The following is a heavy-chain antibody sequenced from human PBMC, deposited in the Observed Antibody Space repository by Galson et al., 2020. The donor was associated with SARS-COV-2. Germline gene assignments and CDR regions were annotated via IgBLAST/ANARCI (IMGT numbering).Heavy chain of an antibody. CDR3: ARAPYLMNYMVDY. D-gene: IGHD3-10*01. J-gene: IGHJ4*02. CDR1: GYTLTKYA. V-gene: IGHV1-18*04. Sequence: ASVKVSCKASGYTLTKYAISCVRQAPGQGLEWRGWISAYNGNTTYAQQLQGRVTLTTDTSTSTAYMEWSRLTSEDTAVYFCARAPYLMNYMVDYWGQGTLVTVSS. CDR2: ISAYNGNT.